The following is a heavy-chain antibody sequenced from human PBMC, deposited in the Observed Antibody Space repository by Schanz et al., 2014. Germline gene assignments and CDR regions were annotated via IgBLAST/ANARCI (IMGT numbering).Heavy chain of an antibody. V-gene: IGHV3-30*04. Sequence: QVQLEESGGGVVQPGGSLRLSCVASGFSFSGFAVHWVRQAPGKGLEWVSIVSHDGFTKHYADSVRGRFTLSRDNSKNTLYLQMNSLRSEDTAVYYCARSVWGDGDDYWGQGTLVTVSS. CDR3: ARSVWGDGDDY. CDR2: VSHDGFTK. CDR1: GFSFSGFA. D-gene: IGHD3-16*01. J-gene: IGHJ4*02.